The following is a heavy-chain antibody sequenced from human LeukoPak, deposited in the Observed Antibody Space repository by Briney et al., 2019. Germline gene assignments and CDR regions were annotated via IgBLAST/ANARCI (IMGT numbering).Heavy chain of an antibody. CDR1: GGTFSSYA. CDR2: IIPIFGTA. D-gene: IGHD4-11*01. Sequence: SVKVSCKASGGTFSSYAISWVRQAPGQGLEWVGGIIPIFGTANYAQKFQGRVTITTDESTSTAYMELSSMRSDDTAVYYCARGVVTTAYVNFDYWGQGTLVTVSS. J-gene: IGHJ4*02. V-gene: IGHV1-69*05. CDR3: ARGVVTTAYVNFDY.